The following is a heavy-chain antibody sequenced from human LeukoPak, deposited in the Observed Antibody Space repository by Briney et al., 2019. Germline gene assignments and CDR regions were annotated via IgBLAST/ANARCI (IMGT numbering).Heavy chain of an antibody. CDR3: ARGGSYYCLDY. Sequence: GGSLRLSCAASGFTFSSYEMNWVRQAPGKGLEWVSYISSGSGTIYYADSVKGRFTISRDNAKNSLSLQMNSLRAEDTAVYYCARGGSYYCLDYWGQGTPVTVSS. D-gene: IGHD1-26*01. CDR2: ISSGSGTI. V-gene: IGHV3-48*03. CDR1: GFTFSSYE. J-gene: IGHJ4*02.